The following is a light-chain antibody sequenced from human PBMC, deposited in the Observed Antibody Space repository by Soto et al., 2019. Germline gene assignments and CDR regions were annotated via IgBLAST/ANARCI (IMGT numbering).Light chain of an antibody. CDR3: QQYNAYWT. J-gene: IGKJ1*01. CDR2: KAS. Sequence: DIKLTQSPSTLSASIGDRVIITCRASDSVGTWLAWYQQKRGKAPKALIYKASSLESGVPSRFSGSGSETELTLTISSLQPDAFATYYCQQYNAYWTFGQGTKVEIK. V-gene: IGKV1-5*03. CDR1: DSVGTW.